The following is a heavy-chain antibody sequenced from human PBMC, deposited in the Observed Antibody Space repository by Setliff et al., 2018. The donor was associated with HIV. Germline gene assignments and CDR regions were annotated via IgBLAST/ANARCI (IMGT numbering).Heavy chain of an antibody. J-gene: IGHJ5*02. Sequence: GGSLRLSCAASGFTIGNDWMTWVRQAPGKGLEWVANVKKDENEKYYVASVKGRFTISRDNAKNSLYLQMNNLRAEDTALYYCARNLIRSSYFGVLSNWFDTWGQGTLVTVSS. CDR2: VKKDENEK. CDR1: GFTIGNDW. V-gene: IGHV3-7*03. CDR3: ARNLIRSSYFGVLSNWFDT. D-gene: IGHD3-3*01.